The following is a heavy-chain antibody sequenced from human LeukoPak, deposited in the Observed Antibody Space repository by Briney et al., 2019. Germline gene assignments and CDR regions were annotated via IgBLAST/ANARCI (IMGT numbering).Heavy chain of an antibody. V-gene: IGHV3-23*01. CDR3: AKDRGGRYYDILTGYLIN. Sequence: RSGGSPRLSCAASGFTFSSYAMSWVRQAPGKGLEWVSAISGSGSSTYYAASVKGRFTISRDNSKNTLYLQMNSLRAEDTALYYCAKDRGGRYYDILTGYLINWGQGTLVTVSS. CDR1: GFTFSSYA. J-gene: IGHJ4*02. CDR2: ISGSGSST. D-gene: IGHD3-9*01.